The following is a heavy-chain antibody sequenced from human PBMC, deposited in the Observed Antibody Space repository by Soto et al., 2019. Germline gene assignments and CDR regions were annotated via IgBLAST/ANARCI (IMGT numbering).Heavy chain of an antibody. V-gene: IGHV4-59*12. CDR1: GGSISSYF. D-gene: IGHD5-18*01. CDR2: IYYTGST. CDR3: ARDNLVGHSYGNQIHALDN. Sequence: SETLSLTCTVSGGSISSYFWSWIRQPPGKGLEWIGYIYYTGSTNYNPSLKSRVTISVDTSKNQFSLQLSSVTAADTAVYYCARDNLVGHSYGNQIHALDNWGQGTKVTVS. J-gene: IGHJ3*02.